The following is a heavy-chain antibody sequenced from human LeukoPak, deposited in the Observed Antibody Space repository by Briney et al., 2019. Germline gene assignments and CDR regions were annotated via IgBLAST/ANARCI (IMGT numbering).Heavy chain of an antibody. CDR1: GDSISSYH. D-gene: IGHD3-22*01. CDR3: ATEKYYYESSGYYSIDY. Sequence: SETLSLTCTVSGDSISSYHWSWIRQPAGKGLEWIGRIYTSGSTNYNPSPKSRVTMSVDTSKNQFSLKLSSVTAADTAVYYCATEKYYYESSGYYSIDYWGQGTLVTVSS. V-gene: IGHV4-4*07. CDR2: IYTSGST. J-gene: IGHJ4*02.